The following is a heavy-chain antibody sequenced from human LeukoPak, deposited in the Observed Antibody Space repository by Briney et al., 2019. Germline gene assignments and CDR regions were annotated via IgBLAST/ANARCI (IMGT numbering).Heavy chain of an antibody. CDR3: AREGITMVRGGGVSWFDP. Sequence: GGSLRLSCAASGFTFSSYSMNWVRQAPGKGLEWVSSISSSSGYIYYADSVKGRFTISRDNAKNSLYLQMNSLRAEDTAVYYCAREGITMVRGGGVSWFDPWGQGTLVTVSS. CDR1: GFTFSSYS. J-gene: IGHJ5*02. D-gene: IGHD3-10*01. CDR2: ISSSSGYI. V-gene: IGHV3-21*01.